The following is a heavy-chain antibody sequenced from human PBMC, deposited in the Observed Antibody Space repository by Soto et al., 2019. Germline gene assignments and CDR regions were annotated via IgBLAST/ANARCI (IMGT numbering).Heavy chain of an antibody. CDR1: GFTFSSYA. Sequence: GGSLRLSCAASGFTFSSYAMSWVRQAPGKGLEWVSAISGSGGSTYYADSVKGRFTISRDNSKNTLYLQMNSLRAEGTAVYYCAKGSGYSSSWYNYWGQGTLVTVSS. V-gene: IGHV3-23*01. J-gene: IGHJ4*02. CDR2: ISGSGGST. CDR3: AKGSGYSSSWYNY. D-gene: IGHD6-13*01.